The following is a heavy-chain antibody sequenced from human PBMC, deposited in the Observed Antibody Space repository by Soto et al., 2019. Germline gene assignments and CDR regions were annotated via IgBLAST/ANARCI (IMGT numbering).Heavy chain of an antibody. V-gene: IGHV1-46*01. D-gene: IGHD3-16*02. J-gene: IGHJ5*02. Sequence: VKLVQSGAEVKSPGTSGKLACQTSGFTFAEYSIDWVRQATGQGLEYMGAVEPEGNISGSPLNAQSGHSITRDASTRRVYMELNNLRSEDTAVSYCARLSRVNFIVAWGQGTLVSVSS. CDR2: VEPEGNIS. CDR1: GFTFAEYS. CDR3: ARLSRVNFIVA.